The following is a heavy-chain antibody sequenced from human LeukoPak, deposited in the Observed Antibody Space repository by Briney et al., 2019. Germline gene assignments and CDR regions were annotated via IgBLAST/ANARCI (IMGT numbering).Heavy chain of an antibody. D-gene: IGHD6-19*01. CDR2: INDGGST. V-gene: IGHV4-39*07. Sequence: SETLSLTCSVSGGSITSSSYYWGWIRQPPGKGLEWIGEINDGGSTNYNPSLKSRVTVSVDTSKNQFSLKLSSVTAADTAVYYCARDGGSGWYNYWGQGTLVTVSS. CDR1: GGSITSSSYY. CDR3: ARDGGSGWYNY. J-gene: IGHJ4*02.